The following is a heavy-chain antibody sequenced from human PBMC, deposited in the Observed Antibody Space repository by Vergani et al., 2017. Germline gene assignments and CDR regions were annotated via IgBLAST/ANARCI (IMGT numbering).Heavy chain of an antibody. D-gene: IGHD3-22*01. Sequence: EVQLLESGGNLVQPGGSLRLSCAASGFTFTNFAMTWVRQAPGEGLEWVSGISGSGGFTYYADSVKGRFTISRDNSKNTMFLQMNNLRAEDTAVYYCARDRVGPKYYYDSSGDYLAGSNAFDIWGQGTMVTVSS. V-gene: IGHV3-23*01. CDR3: ARDRVGPKYYYDSSGDYLAGSNAFDI. CDR1: GFTFTNFA. CDR2: ISGSGGFT. J-gene: IGHJ3*02.